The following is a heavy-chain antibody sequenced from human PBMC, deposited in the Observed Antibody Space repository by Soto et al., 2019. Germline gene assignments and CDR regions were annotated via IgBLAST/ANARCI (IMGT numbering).Heavy chain of an antibody. V-gene: IGHV1-3*01. D-gene: IGHD2-8*02. Sequence: GSVQVSCKASGYTFTAYTIHWVRQAPGQRLEWMGCINAGNGNTKYSQKFQGRVTITRDTSASTAYMEVSSLRSEDTAVYYWARNLVDSGVYGFAPGGQGPRCPASS. J-gene: IGHJ5*02. CDR3: ARNLVDSGVYGFAP. CDR1: GYTFTAYT. CDR2: INAGNGNT.